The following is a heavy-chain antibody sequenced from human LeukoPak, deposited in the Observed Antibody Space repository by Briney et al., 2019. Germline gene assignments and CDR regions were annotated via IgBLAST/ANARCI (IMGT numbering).Heavy chain of an antibody. Sequence: GGSLRLSCAASGFTFSSYSMNWVRQAPGKGLEWDSSISSSSYIYYADSVKGRFTISRDNAKNSLYLQMNSLRAEDTAVYYCASSIVVVPAAADYWGQGTLVTVSS. J-gene: IGHJ4*02. CDR1: GFTFSSYS. CDR3: ASSIVVVPAAADY. V-gene: IGHV3-21*01. CDR2: ISSSSYI. D-gene: IGHD2-2*01.